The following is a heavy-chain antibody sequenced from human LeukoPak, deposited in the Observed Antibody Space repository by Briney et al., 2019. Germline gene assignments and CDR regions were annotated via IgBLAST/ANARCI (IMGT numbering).Heavy chain of an antibody. CDR2: IYSGGST. CDR1: GFTVSSNY. V-gene: IGHV3-53*01. Sequence: PGGSLRLSCAASGFTVSSNYMSWVRQAPGKGLEWVSVIYSGGSTYYADSVKGRFTISRDNSKNTLYLQMNSLRAEDTAVYYCARVLVRGVIESCFDPWGQGTLVTVSS. J-gene: IGHJ5*02. CDR3: ARVLVRGVIESCFDP. D-gene: IGHD3-10*01.